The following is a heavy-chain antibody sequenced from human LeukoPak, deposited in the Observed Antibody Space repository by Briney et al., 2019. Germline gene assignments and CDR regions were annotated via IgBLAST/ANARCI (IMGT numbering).Heavy chain of an antibody. CDR3: ATARVNSVGNVWFDP. V-gene: IGHV1-24*01. CDR2: FDPEDGET. Sequence: GASVKVSCKVSVYTLTELSMHWVRQAPGKGLEWMGGFDPEDGETICAQKFQGRVTMTEDTSTDTAYMELSSLRSEDTAVYYCATARVNSVGNVWFDPWGQGTLVSVSS. CDR1: VYTLTELS. J-gene: IGHJ5*02. D-gene: IGHD3-10*01.